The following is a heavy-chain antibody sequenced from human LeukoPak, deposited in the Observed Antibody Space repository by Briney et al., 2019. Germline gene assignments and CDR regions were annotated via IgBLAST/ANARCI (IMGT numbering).Heavy chain of an antibody. V-gene: IGHV3-33*06. J-gene: IGHJ4*02. CDR2: IWNDGSKK. CDR3: AKDRNIVIIPAAIEGFDY. Sequence: SGRSLRLSCAASGFPFSSYGMHWVRQAPGKGLEWVAVIWNDGSKKLYADSVKGRFTVSRDNHKNVVFLQMNTLGVDDTAVYYCAKDRNIVIIPAAIEGFDYWGLGTLVTVAS. CDR1: GFPFSSYG. D-gene: IGHD2-2*01.